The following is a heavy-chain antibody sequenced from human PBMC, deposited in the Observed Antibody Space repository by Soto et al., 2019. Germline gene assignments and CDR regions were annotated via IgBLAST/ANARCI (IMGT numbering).Heavy chain of an antibody. CDR2: IKQDGSEK. V-gene: IGHV3-7*03. J-gene: IGHJ4*02. CDR1: GFTFSSYW. CDR3: ARVTGAVASYFDY. D-gene: IGHD6-19*01. Sequence: GGSLRLSCAASGFTFSSYWMSWVRQAPGKGLEWVANIKQDGSEKYYVDSVKGRFTISRDNAKNSLYLQMNSLRAEDTAVYYCARVTGAVASYFDYWGQGTLVTVSS.